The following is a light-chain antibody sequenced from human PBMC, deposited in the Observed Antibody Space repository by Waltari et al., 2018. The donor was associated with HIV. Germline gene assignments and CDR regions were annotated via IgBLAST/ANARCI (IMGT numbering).Light chain of an antibody. CDR2: DVI. Sequence: QSALTQPRSVSGSPGQSVTISCTGTSDDVGDYNFLSWYQQHPGKAPKLMIYDVIERPSGVPDRFSGSKSGNTASLTISGLQAEDEADYYCCSFAGTYTVGVFGGGTKLTVL. CDR3: CSFAGTYTVGV. CDR1: SDDVGDYNF. J-gene: IGLJ2*01. V-gene: IGLV2-11*01.